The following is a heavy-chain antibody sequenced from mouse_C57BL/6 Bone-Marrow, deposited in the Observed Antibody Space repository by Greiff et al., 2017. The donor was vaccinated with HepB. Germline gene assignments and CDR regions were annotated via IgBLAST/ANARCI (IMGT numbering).Heavy chain of an antibody. Sequence: EVKLMESGGGLVKPGGSLKLSCAASGFTFSSYTMSWVRQTPEKRLEWVATISGGGGNTYYPDSVKGRFTISRDNAKNTRYLQMSSLRSEDTALYYCASPAYYSNYGFDYWGQGTTLTVSS. CDR2: ISGGGGNT. V-gene: IGHV5-9*01. CDR1: GFTFSSYT. J-gene: IGHJ2*01. D-gene: IGHD2-5*01. CDR3: ASPAYYSNYGFDY.